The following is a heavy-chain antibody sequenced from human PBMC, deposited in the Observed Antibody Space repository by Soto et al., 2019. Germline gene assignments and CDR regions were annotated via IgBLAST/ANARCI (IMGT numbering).Heavy chain of an antibody. V-gene: IGHV1-69*13. CDR2: IIPIFGTA. D-gene: IGHD4-17*01. CDR3: AKTVTGAFDI. CDR1: GGTFSSYA. J-gene: IGHJ3*02. Sequence: SVKVSCKASGGTFSSYAISWVRQAPGQGLEWMGGIIPIFGTANYAQKFQGRVTITADESTSTAYMELSSLRSEGTAVYYCAKTVTGAFDIWGQGTMVTVSS.